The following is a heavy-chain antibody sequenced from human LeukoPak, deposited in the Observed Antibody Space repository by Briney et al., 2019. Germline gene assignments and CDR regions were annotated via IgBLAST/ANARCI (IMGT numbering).Heavy chain of an antibody. D-gene: IGHD4/OR15-4a*01. J-gene: IGHJ3*01. CDR1: GSTFSTSS. Sequence: GGSLRLSCAASGSTFSTSSMHWVRQAPGKGPEWVSSISSGSTSIHYVGSVKGRFTISRDNAKNSLYLQMYSLGAEDTAVYYCARRARDAFDLWGQGTMVTVSS. V-gene: IGHV3-21*01. CDR2: ISSGSTSI. CDR3: ARRARDAFDL.